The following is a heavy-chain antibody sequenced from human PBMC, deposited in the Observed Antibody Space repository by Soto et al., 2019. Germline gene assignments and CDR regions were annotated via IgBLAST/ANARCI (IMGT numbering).Heavy chain of an antibody. V-gene: IGHV4-30-2*01. CDR1: GGSISSGGYS. CDR3: GRDKASKFYDSRNYDPHFDP. D-gene: IGHD3-22*01. CDR2: IYHSGST. J-gene: IGHJ5*02. Sequence: SETLSLTCAVSGGSISSGGYSWSWIRQPPGKGLEWIGYIYHSGSTYYNPSLKSRVTISVDRSKNQFSLKLSSVTAADTAVYYCGRDKASKFYDSRNYDPHFDPWGQGTLVTVSS.